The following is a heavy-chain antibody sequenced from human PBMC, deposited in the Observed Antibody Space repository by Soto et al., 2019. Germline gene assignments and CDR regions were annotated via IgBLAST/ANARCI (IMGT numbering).Heavy chain of an antibody. D-gene: IGHD2-8*02. CDR2: IIPVSGTA. CDR1: GGTFSSYV. CDR3: ATVDRSVALVGWFDT. V-gene: IGHV1-69*01. J-gene: IGHJ5*02. Sequence: DLEQSGAEVKKPGSSVKVSCKFSGGTFSSYVIIWVRQAPGQGLEWMGGIIPVSGTANYAQKFHGRVTISADAATNTAYMELSSVRFDDTAVYYCATVDRSVALVGWFDTWGQGTLVTVSS.